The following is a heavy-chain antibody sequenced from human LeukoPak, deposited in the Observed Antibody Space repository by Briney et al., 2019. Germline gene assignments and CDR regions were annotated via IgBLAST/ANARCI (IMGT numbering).Heavy chain of an antibody. CDR1: GGSISSSSYY. D-gene: IGHD1-26*01. V-gene: IGHV4-39*07. CDR3: ARAYRGLAGY. J-gene: IGHJ4*02. CDR2: IYYSGST. Sequence: SETLSLTCTVSGGSISSSSYYWGWIRQPPGKGLEWIGSIYYSGSTYYNPSLKSRVTISVDTSKNQFSLKLSSVTAADTAVYYCARAYRGLAGYWGQGTLVTVSS.